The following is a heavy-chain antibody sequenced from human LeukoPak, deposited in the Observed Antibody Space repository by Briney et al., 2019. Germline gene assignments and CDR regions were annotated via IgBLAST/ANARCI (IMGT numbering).Heavy chain of an antibody. D-gene: IGHD1-1*01. J-gene: IGHJ4*02. CDR1: GFTVSSNY. V-gene: IGHV3-21*01. CDR2: ISSSNSYI. CDR3: ARMGLELDY. Sequence: GGSLRLSCAASGFTVSSNYMSWVRQAPGKGLEWVSSISSSNSYIYYADSVKGRFTISRDNAKNSLYLQMNSLRAEDTAVYYCARMGLELDYWGQGTLVTVST.